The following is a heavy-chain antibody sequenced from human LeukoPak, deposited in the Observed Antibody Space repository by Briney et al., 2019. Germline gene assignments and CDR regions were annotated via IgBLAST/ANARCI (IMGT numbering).Heavy chain of an antibody. Sequence: PVKVSCKASGGTFSSYAISWVRQAPGQGLEWMGRIIPIFGIANYAQKFQGRVTITADKSTSTAYMELSSLRSEDTAVYYCARGYCSGGSCPYYYYYGMDVWGQGTTVTVSS. CDR2: IIPIFGIA. V-gene: IGHV1-69*04. CDR1: GGTFSSYA. D-gene: IGHD2-15*01. J-gene: IGHJ6*02. CDR3: ARGYCSGGSCPYYYYYGMDV.